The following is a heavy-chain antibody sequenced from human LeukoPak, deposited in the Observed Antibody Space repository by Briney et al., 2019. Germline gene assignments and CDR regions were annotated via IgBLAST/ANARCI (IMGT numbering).Heavy chain of an antibody. J-gene: IGHJ4*02. V-gene: IGHV1-69*13. D-gene: IGHD3-3*01. CDR3: ASDFWSGYLGYFDY. CDR1: GDTFSSYA. CDR2: IIPIFGTA. Sequence: GASVKVTCKASGDTFSSYAISWVRQAPGQGLEWMGGIIPIFGTANYAQKFQGRVTITADESTSTAYMELSSLRSEDTAVYYCASDFWSGYLGYFDYWGQGTLVTVSS.